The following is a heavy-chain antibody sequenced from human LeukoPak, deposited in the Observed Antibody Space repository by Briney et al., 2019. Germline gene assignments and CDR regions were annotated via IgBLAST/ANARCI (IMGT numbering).Heavy chain of an antibody. D-gene: IGHD5-18*01. CDR3: ARDPGYSYGSYYGMDV. Sequence: GGSLRLSCAASGFTVSSNYISWVRQAPGKGLEWVSVIYSGGNTYYADSVKGRFTISRDNSKNTLYLQMNSLRAEDTAVYYCARDPGYSYGSYYGMDVWGQGTTVTVSS. J-gene: IGHJ6*02. CDR2: IYSGGNT. V-gene: IGHV3-66*02. CDR1: GFTVSSNY.